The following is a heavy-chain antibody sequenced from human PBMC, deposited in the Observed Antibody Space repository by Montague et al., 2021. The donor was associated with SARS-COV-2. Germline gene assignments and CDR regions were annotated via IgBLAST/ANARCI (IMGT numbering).Heavy chain of an antibody. V-gene: IGHV4-34*01. CDR2: INHSGST. J-gene: IGHJ5*02. D-gene: IGHD6-13*01. CDR3: ARGGYSSSWYGRRNWFDH. CDR1: GGSFSGYY. Sequence: SETLSLTCAVYGGSFSGYYWSWIRQPPGTGLEWIGVINHSGSTNYDPSPKSRVTISVDTSKNQFSLKLSSVTAADTAVYYCARGGYSSSWYGRRNWFDHWGQGTLVTVSS.